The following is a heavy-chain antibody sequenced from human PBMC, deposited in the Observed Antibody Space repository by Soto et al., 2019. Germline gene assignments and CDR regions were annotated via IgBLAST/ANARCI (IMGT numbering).Heavy chain of an antibody. CDR2: ISSSSSYI. CDR1: GFTFSSYS. V-gene: IGHV3-21*01. CDR3: VRGTIDYHGMDV. Sequence: PGGSLRLSCAASGFTFSSYSMNWVRQAPGKGLEWVSSISSSSSYIYYADSVKGRFTISRDNAKNSLYLQMNSLRAEDTAVYSCVRGTIDYHGMDVWGIGTTVTVSS. J-gene: IGHJ6*04.